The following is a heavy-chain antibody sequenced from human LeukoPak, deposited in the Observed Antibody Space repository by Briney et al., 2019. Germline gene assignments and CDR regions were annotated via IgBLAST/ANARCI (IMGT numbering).Heavy chain of an antibody. J-gene: IGHJ4*02. D-gene: IGHD6-13*01. CDR1: GYSFTTYW. Sequence: GESLKISCEASGYSFTTYWIGWVRQMPGKGLEWMGIIYPGDSDPRYSPSFQGQVTISADKSISTAYLQWSSLKASDSAMYYCARHGLGSSWFGFDYWGQGTLVTVSS. CDR2: IYPGDSDP. V-gene: IGHV5-51*01. CDR3: ARHGLGSSWFGFDY.